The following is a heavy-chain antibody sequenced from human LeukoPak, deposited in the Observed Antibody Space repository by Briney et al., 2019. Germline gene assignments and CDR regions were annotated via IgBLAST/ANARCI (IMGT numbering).Heavy chain of an antibody. Sequence: GESLKISCKGFGYSFTSYWIGWVRQMPGKGLEWMGIIYPGDSDTRYSPSFQGQVTISADESISTAYLQWSSLKASDTAIYYCARHEYDILTGIDYGMDVWGKGTTVTVSS. CDR2: IYPGDSDT. CDR3: ARHEYDILTGIDYGMDV. J-gene: IGHJ6*04. CDR1: GYSFTSYW. D-gene: IGHD3-9*01. V-gene: IGHV5-51*01.